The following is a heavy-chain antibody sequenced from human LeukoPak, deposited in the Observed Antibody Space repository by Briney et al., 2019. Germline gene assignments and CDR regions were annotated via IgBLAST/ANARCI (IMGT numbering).Heavy chain of an antibody. D-gene: IGHD6-19*01. Sequence: GASVTVSCKASGYTFTSYAMHWVRQAPGQRLEWMGWINAGNGNTKYSQKFQGRVTITRDTSASTAYMELSSLRSEDTAVYYCARKTKDSGWYDFDYWGQGTLVTVSS. J-gene: IGHJ4*02. V-gene: IGHV1-3*01. CDR3: ARKTKDSGWYDFDY. CDR1: GYTFTSYA. CDR2: INAGNGNT.